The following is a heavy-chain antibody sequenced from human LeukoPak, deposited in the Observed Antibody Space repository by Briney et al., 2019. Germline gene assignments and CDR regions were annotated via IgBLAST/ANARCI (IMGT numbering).Heavy chain of an antibody. D-gene: IGHD5-24*01. Sequence: GGSLRLSRAASGFTFSSCGIHWVRQAPGKGLEWVAVIWYDGAHKFYGDSVKGRFTISRDNSKNTVYLQMNSLRAEDTAVYYCATDRGDGYKGFDYWGQGTLVTVSS. J-gene: IGHJ4*02. CDR1: GFTFSSCG. V-gene: IGHV3-33*01. CDR2: IWYDGAHK. CDR3: ATDRGDGYKGFDY.